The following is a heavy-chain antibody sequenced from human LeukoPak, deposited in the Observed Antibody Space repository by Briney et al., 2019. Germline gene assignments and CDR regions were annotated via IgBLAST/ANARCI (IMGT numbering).Heavy chain of an antibody. Sequence: GGSLRLSCAASGFTFSSYSMNWVRQAPGRGLEWVSSIRSSNGYIYYADSVKGRFTISRDNAKNSGYLQMNSLRAEDTAVYYCARGSSGGDYWGQGTLVTVSS. CDR1: GFTFSSYS. J-gene: IGHJ4*02. V-gene: IGHV3-21*01. CDR2: IRSSNGYI. D-gene: IGHD3-16*01. CDR3: ARGSSGGDY.